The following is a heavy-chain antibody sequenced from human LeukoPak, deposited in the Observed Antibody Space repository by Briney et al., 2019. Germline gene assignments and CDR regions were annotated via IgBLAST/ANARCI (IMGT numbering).Heavy chain of an antibody. CDR2: IYTSGST. CDR1: GGSISSGSYY. D-gene: IGHD3-22*01. V-gene: IGHV4-61*02. CDR3: ARGDDSSGYFRGTFDY. J-gene: IGHJ4*02. Sequence: SETLSLTCTVSGGSISSGSYYWSWIRQPAGKGLEWIGRIYTSGSTNYNPSLKSRVTISVDTSKNQFSLKLSSVTAADTAVYYCARGDDSSGYFRGTFDYWGQGTLVTVSS.